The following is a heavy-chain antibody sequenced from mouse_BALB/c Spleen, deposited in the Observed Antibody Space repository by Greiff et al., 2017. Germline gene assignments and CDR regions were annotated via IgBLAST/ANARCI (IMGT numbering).Heavy chain of an antibody. Sequence: VHLVESGPGLVAPSQSLSITCTVSGFSLTSYDISWIRQPPGKGLEWLGVIWTGGGTNYNSAFMSRLSISKDNSKSQVFLKMNSLQTDDTAIYYCVSYQYGGSWFAYWGQGTLVTVSA. CDR3: VSYQYGGSWFAY. V-gene: IGHV2-9-2*01. D-gene: IGHD2-10*02. J-gene: IGHJ3*01. CDR2: IWTGGGT. CDR1: GFSLTSYD.